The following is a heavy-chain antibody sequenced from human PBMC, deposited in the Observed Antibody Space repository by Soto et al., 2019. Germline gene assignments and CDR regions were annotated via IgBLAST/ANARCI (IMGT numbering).Heavy chain of an antibody. CDR1: GHNLSKLF. CDR2: FDPENGEK. Sequence: ASVKVSCKVSGHNLSKLFMNWVRQAPGKGLEWVGTFDPENGEKMYAQKFQGRVTMTEDTSTDTAYMELSSLRSEDTAVYYCAIDGRNLYSGYMDVWGKGTTVTVSS. J-gene: IGHJ6*03. D-gene: IGHD3-10*01. V-gene: IGHV1-24*01. CDR3: AIDGRNLYSGYMDV.